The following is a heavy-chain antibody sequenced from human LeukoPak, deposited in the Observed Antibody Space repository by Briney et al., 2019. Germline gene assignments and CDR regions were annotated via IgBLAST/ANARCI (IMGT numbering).Heavy chain of an antibody. Sequence: ASVKVSCKASGYTXTGYFMYWVRQAPGQGLEWMGWINPNSGGTNYAQKFQGRVTMTRDTSISTAYMELSRLRSDDTAVYYCASGDILTGWDYFDYWGQGTLVTVSS. J-gene: IGHJ4*02. CDR3: ASGDILTGWDYFDY. CDR1: GYTXTGYF. D-gene: IGHD3-9*01. V-gene: IGHV1-2*02. CDR2: INPNSGGT.